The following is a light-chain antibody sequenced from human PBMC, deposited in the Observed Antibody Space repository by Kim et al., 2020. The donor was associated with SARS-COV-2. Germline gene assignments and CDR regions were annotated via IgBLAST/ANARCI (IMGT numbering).Light chain of an antibody. CDR1: RSVLYSSNNKNY. V-gene: IGKV4-1*01. Sequence: DIVMTQSSDSLAVSLGERATINCKSSRSVLYSSNNKNYLAWYQQKLGQPPKLLIYWASTRESGVPDRFSGSGSGTDFTLTISSLQADDVALYYCQQYYNTPLTFGGGTKVDIK. J-gene: IGKJ4*01. CDR3: QQYYNTPLT. CDR2: WAS.